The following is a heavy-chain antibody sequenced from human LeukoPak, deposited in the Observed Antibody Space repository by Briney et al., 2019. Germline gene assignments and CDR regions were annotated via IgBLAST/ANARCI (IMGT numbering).Heavy chain of an antibody. CDR3: ARDRRDGYASFDY. J-gene: IGHJ4*02. Sequence: GGSLRLSCAASGFTFSSYSMNWVRQAPGKGLEWVSSISSSSSYIYYADSVKGRFTISRDNAKNSLYLQMNSLRAEDTAVYYCARDRRDGYASFDYWGQGTLVTVSS. CDR2: ISSSSSYI. CDR1: GFTFSSYS. D-gene: IGHD5-24*01. V-gene: IGHV3-21*01.